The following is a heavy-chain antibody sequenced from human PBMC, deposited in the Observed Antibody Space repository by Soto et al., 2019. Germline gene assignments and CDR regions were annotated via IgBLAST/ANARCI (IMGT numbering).Heavy chain of an antibody. CDR2: ISWNSGSI. CDR1: GFTFDDYA. Sequence: EVQLVESGGGLVQPGRSLRLSCAASGFTFDDYAMHWVRQAPGKGLEWVSGISWNSGSIGYADSVKVRFTISRDNAKNSLYLLMNSLRAEDTALYYCAKDTDYDFWSGYYMSPGWDYWGQGTLVIVSS. D-gene: IGHD3-3*01. CDR3: AKDTDYDFWSGYYMSPGWDY. J-gene: IGHJ4*02. V-gene: IGHV3-9*01.